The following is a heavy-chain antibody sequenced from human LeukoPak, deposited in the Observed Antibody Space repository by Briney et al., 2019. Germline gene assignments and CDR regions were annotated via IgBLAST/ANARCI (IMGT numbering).Heavy chain of an antibody. CDR1: GFTFSSYA. V-gene: IGHV3-23*01. Sequence: GGSLRLSCAASGFTFSSYAMSWVRQAPGKGLEWVAGISGSGSTTYYADSVKGRFTISRDNSKNTPHLQMNSLRAEDTAVYYCAKPLSAASGTDFDNWGQGTLVTVSS. D-gene: IGHD6-13*01. CDR3: AKPLSAASGTDFDN. CDR2: ISGSGSTT. J-gene: IGHJ4*02.